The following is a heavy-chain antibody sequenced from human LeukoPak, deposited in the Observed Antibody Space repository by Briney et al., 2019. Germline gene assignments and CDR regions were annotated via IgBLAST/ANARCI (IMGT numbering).Heavy chain of an antibody. CDR1: GFTFSSYA. CDR3: AKSDDYGDY. J-gene: IGHJ4*02. V-gene: IGHV3-23*01. CDR2: ISGSGGST. Sequence: SGGSLRLSCAASGFTFSSYAMSWVRQAPGRGLEWVSAISGSGGSTYYADSVKGRFTISRDNSKNTLYLQMNSLRAKDTAVYYCAKSDDYGDYWGQGTLVTVSS.